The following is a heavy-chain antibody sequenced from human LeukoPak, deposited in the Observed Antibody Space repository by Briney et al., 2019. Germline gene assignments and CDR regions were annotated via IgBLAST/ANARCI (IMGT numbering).Heavy chain of an antibody. J-gene: IGHJ3*02. CDR2: IYYSGST. CDR3: ARRDSGWFRGGAFDI. V-gene: IGHV4-59*08. D-gene: IGHD6-19*01. Sequence: SETLSLTCTVSGGSISSYYWSWIRQPPGKGLEWIGYIYYSGSTNYNPSLKGRVTISVDTSKNQFSLKLSSVTAADTAVYYCARRDSGWFRGGAFDIWGQGTMVTVSS. CDR1: GGSISSYY.